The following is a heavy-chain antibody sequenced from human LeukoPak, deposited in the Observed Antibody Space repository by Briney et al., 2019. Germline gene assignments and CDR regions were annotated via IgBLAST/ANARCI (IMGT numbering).Heavy chain of an antibody. V-gene: IGHV6-1*01. CDR2: TYYRSKWYN. CDR1: GDSVSSNSAA. Sequence: SQTLSLTCAISGDSVSSNSAAWNWIRQSPSRGLEWLGRTYYRSKWYNDYAVSVKSRITINPDTSKNQFSLQLNSVTPEDTAVYYCARGPGIAAAGSFDFFDYWGQGTLVTVSS. CDR3: ARGPGIAAAGSFDFFDY. J-gene: IGHJ4*02. D-gene: IGHD6-13*01.